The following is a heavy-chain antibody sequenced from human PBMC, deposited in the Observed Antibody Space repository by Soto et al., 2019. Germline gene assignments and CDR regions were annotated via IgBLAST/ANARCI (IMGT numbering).Heavy chain of an antibody. J-gene: IGHJ5*02. D-gene: IGHD1-20*01. Sequence: QVQLQESGPGLVKPSGTLSLTCAVSGGSISSNNWWSWVRQPPGEGLEWIGAIYHSGTTYYNPSRQSRVPISVDKSKNQCSLDLSFATAADTAVYYCAGRITAAGGWFDPWGQGTLVTVSS. CDR2: IYHSGTT. V-gene: IGHV4-4*02. CDR1: GGSISSNNW. CDR3: AGRITAAGGWFDP.